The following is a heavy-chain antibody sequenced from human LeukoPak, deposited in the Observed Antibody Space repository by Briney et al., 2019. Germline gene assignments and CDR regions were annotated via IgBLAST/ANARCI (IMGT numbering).Heavy chain of an antibody. D-gene: IGHD3-22*01. V-gene: IGHV5-51*01. CDR2: IYPDDSDA. Sequence: GESLKISCKGSGYSFNTYWIGWVRQMPGKGLEWMGIIYPDDSDATYSPSFQGQVTISVDKSINSAYLQWNSLKASDIAMYYCARHPETYFYDNTGYYDHWGQGTLVTVSS. J-gene: IGHJ5*02. CDR1: GYSFNTYW. CDR3: ARHPETYFYDNTGYYDH.